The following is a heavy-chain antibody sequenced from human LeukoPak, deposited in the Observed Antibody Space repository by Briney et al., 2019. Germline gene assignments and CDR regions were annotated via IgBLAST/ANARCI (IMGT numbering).Heavy chain of an antibody. CDR2: FDPEDGET. Sequence: ASVKVSCKVSGYTLTELYIHWVRQAPGKGLEWMGSFDPEDGETIYAQKFQGRVTMTEDTSTDTAYMELGSLRSEDTAAYYCTTVEVYSGRPLGPFDSWGQGTLVTVSS. V-gene: IGHV1-24*01. CDR3: TTVEVYSGRPLGPFDS. J-gene: IGHJ4*02. CDR1: GYTLTELY. D-gene: IGHD1-26*01.